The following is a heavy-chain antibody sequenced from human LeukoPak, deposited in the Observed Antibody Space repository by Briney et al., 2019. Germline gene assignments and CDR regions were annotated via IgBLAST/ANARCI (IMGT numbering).Heavy chain of an antibody. Sequence: SETLSLTCSVSGDSITSDTNYWSWIRQPAGKGLEYIGRIYISGNTNYNRSLQSRVSISIDTSKKQFSLQLTSVTAADTAIYYCARDGHVECSGVTCYQSPFDYWGQGILVTVSS. CDR1: GDSITSDTNY. CDR2: IYISGNT. D-gene: IGHD2-15*01. J-gene: IGHJ4*02. CDR3: ARDGHVECSGVTCYQSPFDY. V-gene: IGHV4-61*02.